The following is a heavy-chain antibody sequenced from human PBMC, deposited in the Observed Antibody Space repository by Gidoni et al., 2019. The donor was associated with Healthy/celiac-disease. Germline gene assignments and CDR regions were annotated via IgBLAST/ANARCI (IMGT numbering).Heavy chain of an antibody. CDR1: GFTFSSYS. CDR3: AKDLGLGYCSSTSCSYYGMDV. V-gene: IGHV3-23*01. Sequence: EVQLLESGGGLVQPGGFLRLSCAASGFTFSSYSMSRVRQAPGKGLEWISAISGSGGSTYYADSVKGRFTISRDNSKNTLYLQMNSLRAEDTAVYYCAKDLGLGYCSSTSCSYYGMDVWGQGTTVTVSS. J-gene: IGHJ6*02. D-gene: IGHD2-2*01. CDR2: ISGSGGST.